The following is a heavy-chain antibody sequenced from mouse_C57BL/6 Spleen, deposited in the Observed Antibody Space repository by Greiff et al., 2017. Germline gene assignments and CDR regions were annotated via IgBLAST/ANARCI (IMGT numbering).Heavy chain of an antibody. V-gene: IGHV3-1*01. CDR1: GYSITSGYD. J-gene: IGHJ4*01. CDR2: ISYSGST. CDR3: ARGFSDYYAMDY. Sequence: EVQLQQSGPGMVKPSQSLSLTCTVTGYSITSGYDWHWIRHFPGNKLEWMGYISYSGSTNYNPSLKSRISITHDTSKNHFFLKLNSVTTEDTATYYGARGFSDYYAMDYWGQGTSVTVSS.